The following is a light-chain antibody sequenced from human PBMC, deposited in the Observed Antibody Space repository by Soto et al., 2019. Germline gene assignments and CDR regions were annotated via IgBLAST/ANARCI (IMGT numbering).Light chain of an antibody. J-gene: IGKJ1*01. CDR1: QTISTW. V-gene: IGKV1-5*01. Sequence: DIQVTQSPPTLSASVGDRVTITCRASQTISTWMAWYQQKPGKAPKLLVYDASTLPSGVASRFSGSGSGTEFTLIISGLQPDDSATYYCQQYTNTNNPWMFGQGTKVDIK. CDR2: DAS. CDR3: QQYTNTNNPWM.